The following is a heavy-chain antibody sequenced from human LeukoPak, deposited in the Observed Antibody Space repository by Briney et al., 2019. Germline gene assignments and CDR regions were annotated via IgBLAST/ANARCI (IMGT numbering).Heavy chain of an antibody. V-gene: IGHV4-59*08. Sequence: SETLSLTCTVSGGSISSYYWSCIRQPPGKGLEWIGYIYYSGSTKYNPSLKSRVTISVDTSKNQFSLKLSSVTAADTAVYYCARVAETDYLNYFDYWGQGTLVTVSS. CDR2: IYYSGST. CDR3: ARVAETDYLNYFDY. CDR1: GGSISSYY. D-gene: IGHD4-11*01. J-gene: IGHJ4*02.